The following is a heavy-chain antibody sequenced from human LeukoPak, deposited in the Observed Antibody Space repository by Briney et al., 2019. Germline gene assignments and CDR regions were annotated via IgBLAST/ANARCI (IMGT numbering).Heavy chain of an antibody. CDR2: IIPIFGTA. J-gene: IGHJ6*03. CDR1: GYSFILYA. Sequence: GASVKVSCKTSGYSFILYAISWVRQAPGQGLEWMGGIIPIFGTANYAQKFQGRVTITADKSTSTAYMELSSLRSEDTAVYYCARSHIAAAVSAGNYYYYYYMDVWGKGTTVTVSS. CDR3: ARSHIAAAVSAGNYYYYYYMDV. D-gene: IGHD6-13*01. V-gene: IGHV1-69*06.